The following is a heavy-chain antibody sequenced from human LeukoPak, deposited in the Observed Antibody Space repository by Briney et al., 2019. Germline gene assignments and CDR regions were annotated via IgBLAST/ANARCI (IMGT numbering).Heavy chain of an antibody. V-gene: IGHV4-39*01. CDR3: ARHYLSDGILSTFDP. CDR1: GGSISSSPYY. CDR2: IYYRGST. J-gene: IGHJ5*02. D-gene: IGHD2-2*01. Sequence: SATLSLTCTVSGGSISSSPYYWGWIRQPPGKGLEWIGTIYYRGSTYSNPSLNSRVTISLGTSKNQFSLRLRSVTAADTALYYCARHYLSDGILSTFDPWGQGTLVTVSS.